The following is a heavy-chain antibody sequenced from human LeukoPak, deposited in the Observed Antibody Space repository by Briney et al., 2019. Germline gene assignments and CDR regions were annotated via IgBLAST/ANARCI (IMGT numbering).Heavy chain of an antibody. CDR1: GFTFSSYA. Sequence: GGSLRLSCAASGFTFSSYAMSWVRQAPGKGLEWVSAISGSGSTIYYADSVKGRFTISRDNAKNSLYLQMNRLRAEDTAVYYCAKVRFGVTARYYFDYWGQGTLVTVSS. CDR2: ISGSGSTI. D-gene: IGHD3-10*01. J-gene: IGHJ4*02. CDR3: AKVRFGVTARYYFDY. V-gene: IGHV3-23*01.